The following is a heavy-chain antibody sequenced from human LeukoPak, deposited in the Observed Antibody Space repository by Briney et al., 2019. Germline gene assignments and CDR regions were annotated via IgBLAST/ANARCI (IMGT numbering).Heavy chain of an antibody. CDR1: GFSFSTYG. V-gene: IGHV3-33*01. CDR2: IWNAGTNT. J-gene: IGHJ4*02. Sequence: GGSLRLSCAASGFSFSTYGMHWVRQAPGKGLEWVALIWNAGTNTYYADSVKGRFTISRDNSKNTLYLQMNSLRAEDTAVYYCVGDTPPGGDFYLDYWGQGTLVIVSS. D-gene: IGHD3-16*01. CDR3: VGDTPPGGDFYLDY.